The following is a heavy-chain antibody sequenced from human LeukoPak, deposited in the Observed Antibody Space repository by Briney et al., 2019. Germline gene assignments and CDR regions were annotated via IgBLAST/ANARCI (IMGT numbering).Heavy chain of an antibody. CDR3: AEFYVSGTYTFDY. V-gene: IGHV3-66*02. Sequence: GGCLRLSCAASGFTVSSKYMSWVRQAAGKGLEWVSFIYTGGTTYYADSVKGRFTISIDNSKNTLYLQMNSLRAEDTAVYYCAEFYVSGTYTFDYWGQGTLVTVSS. CDR1: GFTVSSKY. D-gene: IGHD3-10*01. J-gene: IGHJ4*02. CDR2: IYTGGTT.